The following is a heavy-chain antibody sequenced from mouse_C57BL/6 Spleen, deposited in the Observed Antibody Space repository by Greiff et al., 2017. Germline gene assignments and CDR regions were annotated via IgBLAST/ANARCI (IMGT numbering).Heavy chain of an antibody. CDR1: GYTFTGYW. CDR2: ILPGSGST. D-gene: IGHD3-2*02. CDR3: ASPAQALCY. Sequence: QVQLQQSGAELMKPGASVKLSCKATGYTFTGYWIEWVKQRPGHGLEWIGEILPGSGSTNYIEKFKGKATFTADTSSNTAYMQLSSLTTEDSAIYYCASPAQALCYWGQGTSVTVSS. V-gene: IGHV1-9*01. J-gene: IGHJ4*01.